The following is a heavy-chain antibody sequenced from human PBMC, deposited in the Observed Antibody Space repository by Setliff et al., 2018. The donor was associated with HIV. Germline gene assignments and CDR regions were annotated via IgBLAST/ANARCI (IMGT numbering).Heavy chain of an antibody. CDR3: AKCPTYGSGYYYVGDY. J-gene: IGHJ4*02. Sequence: GSLRLSCKATGFSFSLYAMSWVRQAPGKGLEWVSTVSGSGDSAYYSDSVKGRFTISRDDPKNTLYLQMNSLRAEDTAVYYCAKCPTYGSGYYYVGDYWGQGTLVTVSS. V-gene: IGHV3-23*01. CDR1: GFSFSLYA. D-gene: IGHD3-22*01. CDR2: VSGSGDSA.